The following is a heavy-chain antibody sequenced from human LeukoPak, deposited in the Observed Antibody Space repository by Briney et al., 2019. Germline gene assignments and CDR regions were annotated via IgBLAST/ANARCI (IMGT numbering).Heavy chain of an antibody. D-gene: IGHD2/OR15-2a*01. Sequence: ASVKVSCKTSGYTFTGPYIHWVRQAPGQGLEWMGWINPNSGDTNYAQKFQARVTMTTLTSISTAYMELTSLSSDDTAIYYCARVPYSTSFDYWGLGTLVTVSS. CDR1: GYTFTGPY. V-gene: IGHV1-2*02. CDR3: ARVPYSTSFDY. CDR2: INPNSGDT. J-gene: IGHJ4*02.